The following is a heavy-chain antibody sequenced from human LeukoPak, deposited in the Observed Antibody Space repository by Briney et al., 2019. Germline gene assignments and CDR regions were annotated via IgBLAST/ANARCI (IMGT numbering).Heavy chain of an antibody. D-gene: IGHD2-21*01. CDR1: GFTFTSHG. J-gene: IGHJ4*02. V-gene: IGHV3-30*02. Sequence: GGSLRLSCAASGFTFTSHGMHWVRQAPGKGLEWVALTRNDGNNKYYADSVKGRFTISRDNSKNTLSLQMNSLRTEDTAVYYCARDRDWAFDYWGQGILVTVSS. CDR3: ARDRDWAFDY. CDR2: TRNDGNNK.